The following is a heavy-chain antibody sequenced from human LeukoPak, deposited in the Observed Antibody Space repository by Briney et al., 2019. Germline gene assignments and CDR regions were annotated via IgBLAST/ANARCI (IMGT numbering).Heavy chain of an antibody. CDR2: IYDSGST. CDR1: GGSISSYY. CDR3: ARDFCSGGSCTFDY. Sequence: PSETLSLTCTVSGGSISSYYWSWIRQPPGKGLEWIGNIYDSGSTNYNPSLKSRVTISVDTSKNQFSLKLSSVTAADTAVYYCARDFCSGGSCTFDYWGQGTLVTVSS. D-gene: IGHD2-15*01. J-gene: IGHJ4*02. V-gene: IGHV4-59*01.